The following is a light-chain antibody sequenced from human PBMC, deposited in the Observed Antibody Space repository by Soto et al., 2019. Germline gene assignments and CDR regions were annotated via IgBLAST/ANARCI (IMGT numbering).Light chain of an antibody. CDR2: GAS. CDR3: RKYGSSPWT. Sequence: EIALTQTPGTLSLSQGEGATLSCRTSQSVSSTFFAWYQLKPGQAPRLLIYGASSRATGIPDRFSGSGSGRDLTLTISSLEPEEFAVYYWRKYGSSPWTFGQGTKVETK. CDR1: QSVSSTF. V-gene: IGKV3-20*01. J-gene: IGKJ1*01.